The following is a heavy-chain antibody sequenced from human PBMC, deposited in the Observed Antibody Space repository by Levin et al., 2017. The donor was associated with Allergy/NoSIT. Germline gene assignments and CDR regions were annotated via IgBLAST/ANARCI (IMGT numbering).Heavy chain of an antibody. D-gene: IGHD1-26*01. CDR3: ARALIVGATSGGDY. J-gene: IGHJ4*02. CDR2: INTDGSTT. Sequence: GGSLRLSCAASGFTFSSYWMHWVRQAPGKGLVWVSRINTDGSTTYSSFSFPFRFTISRDNAKNTLYLQMNSLRAEDTAVYYCARALIVGATSGGDYWGQGTLVTFSS. V-gene: IGHV3-74*01. CDR1: GFTFSSYW.